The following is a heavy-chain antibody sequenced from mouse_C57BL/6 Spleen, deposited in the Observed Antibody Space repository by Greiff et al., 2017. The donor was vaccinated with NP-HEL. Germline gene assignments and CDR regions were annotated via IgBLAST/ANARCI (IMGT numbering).Heavy chain of an antibody. CDR1: GYTFTSYW. V-gene: IGHV1-53*01. CDR2: INPSNGGT. Sequence: QVQLKQPGTELVKPGASVKLSCKASGYTFTSYWMHWVKQRPGQGLEWIGNINPSNGGTNYNEKFKSKATLTVDQPSSTAYMQLISLTSEDSAVYYCAREDYGYDDAMDDWGQGTSVTVSS. D-gene: IGHD2-2*01. J-gene: IGHJ4*01. CDR3: AREDYGYDDAMDD.